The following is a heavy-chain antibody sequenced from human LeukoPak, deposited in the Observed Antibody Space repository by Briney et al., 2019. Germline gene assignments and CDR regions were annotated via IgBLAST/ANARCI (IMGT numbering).Heavy chain of an antibody. J-gene: IGHJ6*02. CDR3: ARDLTRDGSGYSPSYYYYYGMDV. CDR1: GFTFSSYG. CDR2: IWYDGSNK. D-gene: IGHD3-22*01. V-gene: IGHV3-33*01. Sequence: GGSLRLSCAASGFTFSSYGMHWVRQAPGKGLEWVAVIWYDGSNKYYADSVKGRFTISRDNSKNTLYLQMNSLRAEDTAVYYCARDLTRDGSGYSPSYYYYYGMDVWGQGTTVTVSS.